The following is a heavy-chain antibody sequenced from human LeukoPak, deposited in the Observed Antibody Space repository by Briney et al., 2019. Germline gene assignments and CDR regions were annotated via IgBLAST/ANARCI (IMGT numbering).Heavy chain of an antibody. CDR1: GGSFSGYY. J-gene: IGHJ4*02. CDR3: ARVRGAARPVLDY. Sequence: PSETLSLTCAVYGGSFSGYYWSWIRQPPGKGLEWIGEINHSGSTNYNPSLKSRVTISVDTSKNQFSLKLSSVTAADTAVYYCARVRGAARPVLDYWGQGTLVTVSS. V-gene: IGHV4-34*01. CDR2: INHSGST. D-gene: IGHD6-6*01.